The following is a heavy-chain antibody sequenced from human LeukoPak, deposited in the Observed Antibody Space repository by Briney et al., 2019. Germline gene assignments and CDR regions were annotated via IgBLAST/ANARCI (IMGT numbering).Heavy chain of an antibody. CDR3: TRMATGHDY. CDR1: GVSFNDYY. J-gene: IGHJ4*02. V-gene: IGHV4-34*01. Sequence: PSETLSLTCAVSGVSFNDYYWSWVRQTPGKGLEWIGEINHSGYTNDSPSLKSRVTLSIDTSRKQFSLNLRSVTVADTGIYYCTRMATGHDYWGQGTLVTVSS. D-gene: IGHD5-12*01. CDR2: INHSGYT.